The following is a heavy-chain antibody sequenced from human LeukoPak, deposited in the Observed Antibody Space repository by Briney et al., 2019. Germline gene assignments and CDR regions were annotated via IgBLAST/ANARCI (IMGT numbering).Heavy chain of an antibody. V-gene: IGHV3-43D*03. CDR3: AKGTGDGTSYYYYYMDV. J-gene: IGHJ6*03. CDR1: GFTFDDYA. CDR2: ISWDGGST. Sequence: TGGSLRLSCAASGFTFDDYAMHWVRQAPGKGLEWVSLISWDGGSTYYADSVKGRFTISRDNSKNSLYLQMNSPRAEDTALYYCAKGTGDGTSYYYYYMDVWGKGTTVTVSS. D-gene: IGHD7-27*01.